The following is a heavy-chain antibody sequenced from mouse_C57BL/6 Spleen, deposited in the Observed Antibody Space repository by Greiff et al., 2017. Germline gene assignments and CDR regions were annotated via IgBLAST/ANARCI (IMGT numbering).Heavy chain of an antibody. D-gene: IGHD1-1*01. Sequence: VQLQQPGAELVRPGTSVKLSCKASGYTFTSYWMHWVKQRPGQGLEWIGVIDPSDSYTNYNQKFKGKATLTVDTSSSTAYMQLSSLTSEDSAVYYCARVTTVVARRFFDYWGQGTTLTVSS. CDR1: GYTFTSYW. CDR2: IDPSDSYT. CDR3: ARVTTVVARRFFDY. V-gene: IGHV1-59*01. J-gene: IGHJ2*01.